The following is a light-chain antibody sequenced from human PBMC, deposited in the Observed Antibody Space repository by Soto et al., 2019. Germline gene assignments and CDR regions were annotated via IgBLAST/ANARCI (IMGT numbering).Light chain of an antibody. J-gene: IGKJ1*01. CDR2: GAS. CDR3: QQYKNWLWT. Sequence: EIVMTQSPATLSVSPGERATLSCRASQSVNSNLVWYQQKPGQAPRLLIYGASTRATGIPGRFSGSGYGTEFTLTLSSLQSEDFAVYYCQQYKNWLWTFGQGTKVEIK. CDR1: QSVNSN. V-gene: IGKV3-15*01.